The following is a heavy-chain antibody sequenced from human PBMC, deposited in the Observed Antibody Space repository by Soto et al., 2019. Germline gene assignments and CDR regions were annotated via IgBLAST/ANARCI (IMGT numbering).Heavy chain of an antibody. J-gene: IGHJ5*02. CDR2: RNPNSGNT. D-gene: IGHD6-13*01. CDR1: GYTFTSYD. V-gene: IGHV1-8*01. Sequence: ASVKVSCKASGYTFTSYDINWVRQATGQGLEWMGWRNPNSGNTGYAQKFQGRVTMTRNTSISTAYMELSSLRYEDTAVYYCARERSAAGTGWFDPWGQGTLVTVSS. CDR3: ARERSAAGTGWFDP.